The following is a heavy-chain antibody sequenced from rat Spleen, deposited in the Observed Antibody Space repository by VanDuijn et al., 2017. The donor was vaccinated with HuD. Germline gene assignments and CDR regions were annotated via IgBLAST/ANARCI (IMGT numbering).Heavy chain of an antibody. CDR2: IIYDGSTI. J-gene: IGHJ2*01. CDR3: ARYRDSYGHVGIFDY. V-gene: IGHV5-29*01. Sequence: EVQLVESDGGLVQPGRSLKLSCAASGFTFSNYGMAWVRQAPTKGLEWVATIIYDGSTIYYRDSVKGRFTISRDNTRNTLYLQMDSLRSEDTATYYCARYRDSYGHVGIFDYWGQGVMVTVSS. CDR1: GFTFSNYG. D-gene: IGHD1-12*01.